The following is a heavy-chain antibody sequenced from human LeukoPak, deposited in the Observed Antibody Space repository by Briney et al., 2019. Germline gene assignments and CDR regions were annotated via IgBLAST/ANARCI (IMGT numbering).Heavy chain of an antibody. CDR3: ARDATIVGEDYYYYGMDV. J-gene: IGHJ6*02. V-gene: IGHV3-30-3*01. D-gene: IGHD3-3*01. CDR2: ISYDGSNK. CDR1: GFTFNSYW. Sequence: QSGGSLRLSCAVSGFTFNSYWMSWVRQTPGKGLEWVAVISYDGSNKYYADSVKGRFTISRDNSKNTLYLQMNSLRAEDTAVYYCARDATIVGEDYYYYGMDVWGQGTTVTVS.